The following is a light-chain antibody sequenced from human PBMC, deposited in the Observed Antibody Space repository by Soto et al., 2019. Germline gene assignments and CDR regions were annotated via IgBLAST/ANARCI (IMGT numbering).Light chain of an antibody. J-gene: IGKJ4*01. CDR1: QSVSSSY. Sequence: EIVLTQSPGTLSLSARERAALSCMASQSVSSSYLACYQQKPGQAPRLLIYGASHRAPDIPDRFSGSASGTDFTLTISSLQPEDFTTYYCQQSFSIPLTFGGGTKV. CDR2: GAS. CDR3: QQSFSIPLT. V-gene: IGKV3-20*01.